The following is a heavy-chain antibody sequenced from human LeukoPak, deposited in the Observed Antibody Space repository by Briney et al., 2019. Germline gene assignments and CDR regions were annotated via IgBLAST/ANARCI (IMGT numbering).Heavy chain of an antibody. V-gene: IGHV4-30-2*01. Sequence: SETLSLTCTVSGGSISSGGYYWSWIRQPPGKGLEWIGYIYHSGSTYYNPSLKSRVTISVDRSKNQFSLKLSSVTAADTAVYYCARVYYYDFWSGYPDYWGQGTLVTVSS. J-gene: IGHJ4*02. CDR1: GGSISSGGYY. D-gene: IGHD3-3*01. CDR2: IYHSGST. CDR3: ARVYYYDFWSGYPDY.